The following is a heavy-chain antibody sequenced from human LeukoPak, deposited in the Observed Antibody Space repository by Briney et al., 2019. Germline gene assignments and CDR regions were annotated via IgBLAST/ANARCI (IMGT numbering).Heavy chain of an antibody. V-gene: IGHV4-59*12. CDR1: GGSISSYY. Sequence: SETLSLTCTVSGGSISSYYWSWIRQPPGKGLEWIGYIYYSGSTNYNPSLKSRVTISVDKSKNQFSLQLNSVTPEDTAVYYCARDPAPYYYYYYMDVWGKGTTVTISS. J-gene: IGHJ6*03. CDR2: IYYSGST. CDR3: ARDPAPYYYYYYMDV.